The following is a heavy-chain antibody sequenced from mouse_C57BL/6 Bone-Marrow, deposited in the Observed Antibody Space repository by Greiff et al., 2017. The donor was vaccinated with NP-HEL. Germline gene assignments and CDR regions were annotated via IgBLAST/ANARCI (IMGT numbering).Heavy chain of an antibody. Sequence: EVKLQESVAELVRPGASVKLSCTASGFNIKNTYMHWVKQRPEQGLEWIGRIDPANGNTKYAPKFQGKATITADTSSNTAYLQLSSLTSEDTAIYYCDHGYSIYYYAMDYWGQGTSVTVSS. CDR3: DHGYSIYYYAMDY. CDR2: IDPANGNT. D-gene: IGHD2-3*01. J-gene: IGHJ4*01. CDR1: GFNIKNTY. V-gene: IGHV14-3*01.